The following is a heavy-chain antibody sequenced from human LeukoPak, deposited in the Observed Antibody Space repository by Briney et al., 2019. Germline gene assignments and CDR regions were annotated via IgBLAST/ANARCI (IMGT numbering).Heavy chain of an antibody. CDR3: ARKRPNYFDY. CDR2: ISSSSTYI. CDR1: GFTFSNYN. J-gene: IGHJ4*02. V-gene: IGHV3-21*06. Sequence: GGSLRLSCAASGFTFSNYNMNWVRQAPGKGLEWVSSISSSSTYIYYADSVKGRFTISRDNAENSLYLQMNSLRAEDTALYYCARKRPNYFDYWGQGTLVTVSS.